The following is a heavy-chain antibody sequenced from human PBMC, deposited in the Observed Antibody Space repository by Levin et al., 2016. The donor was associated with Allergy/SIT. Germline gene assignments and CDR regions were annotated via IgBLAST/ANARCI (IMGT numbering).Heavy chain of an antibody. Sequence: GESLKISCAASGFPFTTYAMSWVRQAPGKGLEWVSGISGSGGGTYYADSVKGRFTISRDDSKNTAYLEMNSLKTEDTAVYYCARIIVVVAAKRVYYSYGMDVWGQGTTVTVSS. J-gene: IGHJ6*02. CDR3: ARIIVVVAAKRVYYSYGMDV. D-gene: IGHD2-2*01. CDR2: ISGSGGGT. CDR1: GFPFTTYA. V-gene: IGHV3-23*01.